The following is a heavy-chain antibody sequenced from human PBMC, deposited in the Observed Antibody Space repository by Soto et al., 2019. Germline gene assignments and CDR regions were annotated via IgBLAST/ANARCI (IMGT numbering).Heavy chain of an antibody. CDR1: EFSFSDQY. Sequence: VQVEESGGGLVLPGGSLRLSCTVSADSEFSFSDQYMDWVRQAPGKGVAWVGRSRNRGNYLSTAYAASVQGRFTIARAESKHKVYMQRHSPEADATAVYYCARVDRSGNRRDYWGQGTLVTVSS. J-gene: IGHJ4*02. CDR3: ARVDRSGNRRDY. D-gene: IGHD6-19*01. V-gene: IGHV3-72*01. CDR2: SRNRGNYLST.